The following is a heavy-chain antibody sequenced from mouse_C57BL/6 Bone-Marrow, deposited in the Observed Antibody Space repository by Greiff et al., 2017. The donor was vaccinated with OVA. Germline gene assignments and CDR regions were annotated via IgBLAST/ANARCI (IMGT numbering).Heavy chain of an antibody. CDR3: ARNGYDHWYFEV. Sequence: VQLQQPGAELVKPGASVKMSCKASGYTFTSYWITWVKQRPGQGLEWIGDIYPGSGSTNYNEKFKSKATLTVDTSSSTAYMQLSSLTSEDSAVYYCARNGYDHWYFEVWGTGTTVTVSS. CDR1: GYTFTSYW. D-gene: IGHD2-2*01. CDR2: IYPGSGST. J-gene: IGHJ1*03. V-gene: IGHV1-55*01.